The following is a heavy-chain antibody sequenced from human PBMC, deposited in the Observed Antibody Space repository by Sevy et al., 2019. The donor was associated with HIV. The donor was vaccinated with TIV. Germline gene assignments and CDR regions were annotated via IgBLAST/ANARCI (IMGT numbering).Heavy chain of an antibody. D-gene: IGHD3-16*01. CDR1: GYTFTNYY. J-gene: IGHJ4*02. V-gene: IGHV1-46*03. CDR2: INPSDVST. CDR3: GRTSPRGGFDY. Sequence: ASVKVSCKASGYTFTNYYMHWVRQAPGQGLEWMGIINPSDVSTVYAQKFQARVTMTRDTSTSTVYMELSSLRSDDTAVYYCGRTSPRGGFDYWGQGALVTVSS.